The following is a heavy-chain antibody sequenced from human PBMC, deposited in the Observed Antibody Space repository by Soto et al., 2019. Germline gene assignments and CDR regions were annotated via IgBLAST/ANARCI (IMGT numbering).Heavy chain of an antibody. D-gene: IGHD5-12*01. J-gene: IGHJ4*02. V-gene: IGHV4-30-4*01. CDR3: ARERRGYVNFFDH. CDR2: IFYNGNT. CDR1: GGSISSTDYY. Sequence: LSLTCIVSGGSISSTDYYWTWIRQPPGEGLEWIGYIFYNGNTNYKPSLESRITISIDTSKNQFSLKLSSVSAADTAVYYCARERRGYVNFFDHWGQGALVTVSS.